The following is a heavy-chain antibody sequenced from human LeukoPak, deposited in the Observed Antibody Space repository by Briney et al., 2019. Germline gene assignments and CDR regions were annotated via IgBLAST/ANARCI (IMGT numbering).Heavy chain of an antibody. D-gene: IGHD6-19*01. J-gene: IGHJ5*02. V-gene: IGHV3-30*02. Sequence: PGGSLRLSCAASGLTFSNYGMHWVRQAPGKGLEWVTFIQYDGSDKKYVHSVKGRLTISRDNSKNTLYLQMNSLRAEDTAVYYCAKANIAVAGTAWFDPWGQGTLVTVSS. CDR3: AKANIAVAGTAWFDP. CDR1: GLTFSNYG. CDR2: IQYDGSDK.